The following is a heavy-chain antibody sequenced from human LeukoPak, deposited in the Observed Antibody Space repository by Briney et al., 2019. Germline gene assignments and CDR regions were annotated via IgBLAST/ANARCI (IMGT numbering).Heavy chain of an antibody. Sequence: SETLSLTCTVSGGSISNTSYYWVWIRQPPGKGLEWIGTVYYSGSTYYNPSLKRRVTISVDTSKNLFSLKLSSVTAADAAVYYCARKPVLVVAATPGIGAFDIWGQGTMVTVSS. CDR2: VYYSGST. V-gene: IGHV4-39*07. D-gene: IGHD2-15*01. CDR3: ARKPVLVVAATPGIGAFDI. CDR1: GGSISNTSYY. J-gene: IGHJ3*02.